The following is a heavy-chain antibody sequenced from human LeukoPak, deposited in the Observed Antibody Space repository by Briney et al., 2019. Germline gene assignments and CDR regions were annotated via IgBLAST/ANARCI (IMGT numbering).Heavy chain of an antibody. CDR2: ISGSGGST. CDR3: ARGNYYDSSGYYFPPFDY. V-gene: IGHV3-23*01. CDR1: GFTFSSYA. Sequence: GGSLRLSCAASGFTFSSYAMSWVRQAPGKGLEWVSAISGSGGSTYYADSVKGRFTISRDNSKNTLYLQMNSLRAEDTAVYYCARGNYYDSSGYYFPPFDYWGQGTLVTVSS. J-gene: IGHJ4*02. D-gene: IGHD3-22*01.